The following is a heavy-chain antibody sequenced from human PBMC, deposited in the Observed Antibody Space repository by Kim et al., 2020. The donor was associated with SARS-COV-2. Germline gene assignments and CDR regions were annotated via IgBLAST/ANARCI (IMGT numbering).Heavy chain of an antibody. CDR1: GGTFSSYA. CDR3: ARDLGLNYYDSSGYYFEGNY. Sequence: SVKVSCKASGGTFSSYAISWVRQAPGQGLEWMGGIIPIFGTANYAQKFQGRVTITADESTSTAYMELSSLRSEDTAVYYCARDLGLNYYDSSGYYFEGNYWGQGTLVTVSS. J-gene: IGHJ4*02. CDR2: IIPIFGTA. D-gene: IGHD3-22*01. V-gene: IGHV1-69*13.